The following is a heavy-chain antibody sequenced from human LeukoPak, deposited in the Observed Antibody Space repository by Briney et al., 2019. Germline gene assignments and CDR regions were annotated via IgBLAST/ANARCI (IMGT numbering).Heavy chain of an antibody. Sequence: GGSLRLSCAASGFTFSSYWMSWVRQAPGKGLEWVANIKQDGSEKYYVDSVKGRFTISRDSAKNSLYLQMNSLRAEDTAVYYCAKKGGSYYYDGSGFYYIYSLDHGGQGPLATVS. CDR3: AKKGGSYYYDGSGFYYIYSLDH. CDR2: IKQDGSEK. J-gene: IGHJ4*02. D-gene: IGHD3-22*01. V-gene: IGHV3-7*01. CDR1: GFTFSSYW.